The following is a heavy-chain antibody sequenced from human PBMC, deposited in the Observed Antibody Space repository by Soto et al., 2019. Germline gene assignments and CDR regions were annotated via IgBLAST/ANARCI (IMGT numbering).Heavy chain of an antibody. CDR1: GYTFTSHA. J-gene: IGHJ4*02. D-gene: IGHD2-15*01. V-gene: IGHV1-8*01. CDR2: MNPDSGHA. CDR3: ARRPHCSGGICYYGLDN. Sequence: GASVKVSCKASGYTFTSHAIHWVRQAPGQSLECMGWMNPDSGHAAYAQRFQGRVTLTTSTSTSTVYMEMRSLGSEDTAVYYCARRPHCSGGICYYGLDNWGQGTLVTVSS.